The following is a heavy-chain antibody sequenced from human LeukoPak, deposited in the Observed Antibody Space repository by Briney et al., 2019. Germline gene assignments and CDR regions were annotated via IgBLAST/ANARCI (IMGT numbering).Heavy chain of an antibody. Sequence: GGSLRLSCAASGFTFSSYSMNWVRQAPGKGLEWVSFISTSSSYIYYADSVKGRFTISRDNAKNSLDLQMNSLRAEDTAVYYCARDTLGEGEDANYAVYYFDYWRQGTPVTVSS. J-gene: IGHJ4*02. CDR1: GFTFSSYS. CDR2: ISTSSSYI. CDR3: ARDTLGEGEDANYAVYYFDY. V-gene: IGHV3-21*04. D-gene: IGHD4/OR15-4a*01.